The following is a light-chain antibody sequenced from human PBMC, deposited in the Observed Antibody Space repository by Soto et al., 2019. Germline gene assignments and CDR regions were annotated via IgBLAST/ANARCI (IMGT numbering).Light chain of an antibody. CDR3: QQFSDWPPYT. V-gene: IGKV3-15*01. CDR1: QNVFTN. CDR2: PAS. Sequence: ETVMTQSPATLSVSPGERATLSCTASQNVFTNVAWYQQKPGQAPRLLIYPASTRATGVPARFSGSGSGTEFALTISSLQSEDFALYFCQQFSDWPPYTFGQGTKLEIK. J-gene: IGKJ2*01.